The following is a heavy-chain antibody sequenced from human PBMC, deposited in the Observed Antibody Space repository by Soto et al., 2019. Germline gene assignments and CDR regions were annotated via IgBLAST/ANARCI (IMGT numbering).Heavy chain of an antibody. V-gene: IGHV3-30*18. D-gene: IGHD4-4*01. CDR2: ISYDGSNK. CDR1: GFTFSSYG. J-gene: IGHJ4*02. Sequence: GGSLRLSCAASGFTFSSYGMHWVRQAPGKGLEWVAVISYDGSNKYYADSVKGRFTISRDNSKNTLYLQMNSLRAEDTAVYYCAKDLLSNLFDYWGQGTLVTVSS. CDR3: AKDLLSNLFDY.